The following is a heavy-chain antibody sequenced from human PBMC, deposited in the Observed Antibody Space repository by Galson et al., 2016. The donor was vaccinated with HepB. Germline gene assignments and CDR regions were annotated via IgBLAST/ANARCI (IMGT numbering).Heavy chain of an antibody. Sequence: SLRLSCAASGFTFSTYTMNWVRQAPGKGLEWVSYISSTSTYIDYADSVKGRFTIPRENAKNSLYLQMNRLRAEDTAVHYCARDRSRFSSGYYTGARDVFAIWGQGTVVTVSS. D-gene: IGHD3-3*01. J-gene: IGHJ3*02. CDR3: ARDRSRFSSGYYTGARDVFAI. V-gene: IGHV3-21*01. CDR1: GFTFSTYT. CDR2: ISSTSTYI.